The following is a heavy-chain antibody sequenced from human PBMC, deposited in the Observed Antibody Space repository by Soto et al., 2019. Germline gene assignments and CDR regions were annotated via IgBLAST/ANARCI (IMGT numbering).Heavy chain of an antibody. V-gene: IGHV4-34*01. CDR2: IHHSGTT. J-gene: IGHJ3*02. CDR1: RRLYSDYY. D-gene: IGHD4-17*01. CDR3: ANDYGDYRNDAFDI. Sequence: PSETLSLTCALYRRLYSDYYWSWILQAPWKGLEWIREIHHSGTTNYNPSLRSRVTITLDRSKNQFTLRLSFMTAADAAVYFCANDYGDYRNDAFDIWSPGTRVT.